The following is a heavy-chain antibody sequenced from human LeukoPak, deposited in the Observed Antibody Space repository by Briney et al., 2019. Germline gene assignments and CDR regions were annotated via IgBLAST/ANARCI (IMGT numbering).Heavy chain of an antibody. D-gene: IGHD5-12*01. CDR3: ARGPRGYHNT. Sequence: ASVKVSCKASGYTFTDYYMHWVRQAPGQGLEWMGWINPNSGGTKYAQKFQGRVTMTRDTSISTAYMEVSRLRYDDTAVYYCARGPRGYHNTGGQGTLVTVSS. CDR1: GYTFTDYY. V-gene: IGHV1-2*02. J-gene: IGHJ4*02. CDR2: INPNSGGT.